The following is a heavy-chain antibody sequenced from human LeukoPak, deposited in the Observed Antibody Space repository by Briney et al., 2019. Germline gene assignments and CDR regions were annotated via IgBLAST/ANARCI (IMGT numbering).Heavy chain of an antibody. Sequence: PGGSLRLSCAASGFTFSSYDMSWVRQAPGKGLEWVSGISGSGEDAYYADSVKGRFTISRDNAKNSLYLQMNSLRAEDTAVYYCAELGITMIGGVWGEGTTVTISS. D-gene: IGHD3-10*02. J-gene: IGHJ6*04. CDR3: AELGITMIGGV. V-gene: IGHV3-23*01. CDR1: GFTFSSYD. CDR2: ISGSGEDA.